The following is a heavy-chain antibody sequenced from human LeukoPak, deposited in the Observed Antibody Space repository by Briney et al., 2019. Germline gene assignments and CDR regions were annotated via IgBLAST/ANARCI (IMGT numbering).Heavy chain of an antibody. CDR1: GDSVSSNSAV. D-gene: IGHD2-2*01. CDR2: TYYRSKWHN. V-gene: IGHV6-1*01. J-gene: IGHJ4*02. CDR3: ARDGCSSTSCYGFDY. Sequence: SQTLSLTCAISGDSVSSNSAVWNWIRQSPSRGLEWLGRTYYRSKWHNEYAESVKSRISINSDTSKNQFSLQLNSVTPEDTAEYYCARDGCSSTSCYGFDYWGQGTLVTVSS.